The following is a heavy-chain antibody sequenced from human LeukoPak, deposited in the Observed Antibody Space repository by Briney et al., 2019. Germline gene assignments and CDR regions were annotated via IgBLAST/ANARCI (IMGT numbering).Heavy chain of an antibody. Sequence: NPGGSLRLSCAASGFTFSDYYMSWIRQAPGKGLEWVSYISSSGSTIYYADSVKGRFTISRDNAKNSLYLQMNSLRAEDTAVYYCASPLNDYSNYVLDYWGQGTLVTVSS. CDR3: ASPLNDYSNYVLDY. J-gene: IGHJ4*02. CDR1: GFTFSDYY. CDR2: ISSSGSTI. D-gene: IGHD4-11*01. V-gene: IGHV3-11*01.